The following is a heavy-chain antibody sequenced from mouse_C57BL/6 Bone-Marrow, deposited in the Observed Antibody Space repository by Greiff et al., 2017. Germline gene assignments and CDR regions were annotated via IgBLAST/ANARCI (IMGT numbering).Heavy chain of an antibody. Sequence: VQLVESGPELVKPGASVKISCKASGYAFSSSWMNWVKQRPGKGLEWIGRIYPGDGDTNYNGKFKGKATLTADKSSSTAYMQLSSLTSEDSAVYFCARPDYYGSRGGAMDYWGQGTSVTVSS. CDR3: ARPDYYGSRGGAMDY. CDR1: GYAFSSSW. D-gene: IGHD1-1*01. V-gene: IGHV1-82*01. J-gene: IGHJ4*01. CDR2: IYPGDGDT.